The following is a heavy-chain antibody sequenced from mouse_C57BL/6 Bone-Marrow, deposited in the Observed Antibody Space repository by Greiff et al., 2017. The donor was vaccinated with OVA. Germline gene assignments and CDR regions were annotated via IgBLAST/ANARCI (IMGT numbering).Heavy chain of an antibody. V-gene: IGHV1-74*01. Sequence: QVQLQQPGADLVQPGASVKVSCKASGYTFTRYWMHWVKQRPGQGLEWIGRIHPSDGDTTYNHKFKGKATLTVDTSSSTADMQLSSLTTADDAVYYCGIVYIWYVDVWGTGTTGTVSS. CDR2: IHPSDGDT. J-gene: IGHJ1*03. D-gene: IGHD1-3*01. CDR3: GIVYIWYVDV. CDR1: GYTFTRYW.